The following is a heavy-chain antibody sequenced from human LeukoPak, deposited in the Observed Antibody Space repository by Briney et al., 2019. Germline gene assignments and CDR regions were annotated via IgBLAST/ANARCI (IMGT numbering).Heavy chain of an antibody. Sequence: GASVKVSCKASGGTFSSHAISWVRQAPGQGLEWMGGIIPIFGTANYAQKFQGRVTITADKSTSTAYMELSSLRSEDTAVYYCASSQLVSGYYYYYMDVWGKGTTVTVSS. CDR3: ASSQLVSGYYYYYMDV. V-gene: IGHV1-69*06. CDR1: GGTFSSHA. D-gene: IGHD6-6*01. J-gene: IGHJ6*03. CDR2: IIPIFGTA.